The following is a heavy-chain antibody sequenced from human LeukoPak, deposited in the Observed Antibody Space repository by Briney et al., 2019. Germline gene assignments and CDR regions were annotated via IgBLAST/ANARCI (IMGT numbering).Heavy chain of an antibody. J-gene: IGHJ5*02. Sequence: GGSLRLACAASGITVSNIYVAWVRQAPGKGLEWVSVIHRGDTTYYSDSVKGRFTISRDTSKNSVYLQMHSLSAEDSAIYFCAKVASSPPYSGGYGGWFGPWGQGTLVTVSS. D-gene: IGHD5-12*01. CDR1: GITVSNIY. CDR3: AKVASSPPYSGGYGGWFGP. V-gene: IGHV3-66*02. CDR2: IHRGDTT.